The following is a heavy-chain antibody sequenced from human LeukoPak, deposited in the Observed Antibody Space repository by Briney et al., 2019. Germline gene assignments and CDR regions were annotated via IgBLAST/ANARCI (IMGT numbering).Heavy chain of an antibody. CDR1: GFTFSSYA. J-gene: IGHJ6*02. D-gene: IGHD3-10*01. V-gene: IGHV3-23*01. CDR2: ISGSGGST. Sequence: GGSLRLSCAASGFTFSSYAMSWVRQAPGKGLEWVSAISGSGGSTYYADSVKGRFTISRDNSKNTLYLQMNSLRAEDTAVYYCAKGGRSLLWFGEPHRPSGMDVWGQGTTVTVSS. CDR3: AKGGRSLLWFGEPHRPSGMDV.